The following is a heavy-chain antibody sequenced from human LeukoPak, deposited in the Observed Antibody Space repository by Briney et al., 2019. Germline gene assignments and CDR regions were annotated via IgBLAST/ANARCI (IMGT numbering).Heavy chain of an antibody. J-gene: IGHJ4*02. V-gene: IGHV1-2*02. D-gene: IGHD1-26*01. CDR3: AREGFSSGTYHFDY. CDR2: INPNSGDT. Sequence: ASVKVSCKASGYTFTGFYIHWVRQAPGQGLEWMGWINPNSGDTSLQQKFQGRVSMTWDTSTSTAYMELSSLRSDDTAVYYCAREGFSSGTYHFDYWGQGTLVTVSS. CDR1: GYTFTGFY.